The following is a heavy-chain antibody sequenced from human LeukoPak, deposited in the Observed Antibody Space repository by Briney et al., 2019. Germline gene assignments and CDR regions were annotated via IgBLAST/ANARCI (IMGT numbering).Heavy chain of an antibody. CDR1: GFTFSSYG. CDR2: ISYDGSNK. D-gene: IGHD6-19*01. V-gene: IGHV3-30*18. J-gene: IGHJ3*02. CDR3: AKVQWLVDVDAFDI. Sequence: GGSLRLSCAASGFTFSSYGMHWVRQAPGKGLEWVAVISYDGSNKYYADSVKGRFTISRDISKNTLYLQMNRLRAEDTAVYYCAKVQWLVDVDAFDIWGQGTMVTVSS.